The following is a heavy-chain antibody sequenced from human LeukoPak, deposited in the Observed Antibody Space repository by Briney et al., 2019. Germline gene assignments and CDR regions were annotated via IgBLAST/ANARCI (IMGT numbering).Heavy chain of an antibody. CDR1: GGSISSGSYY. D-gene: IGHD3-3*01. CDR3: ARSTYDFWSGYYYMDV. V-gene: IGHV4-61*02. CDR2: IYTSGST. Sequence: SQTLSLTCTVSGGSISSGSYYWSLIRQPAGKGLEWIGRIYTSGSTNYNPSLKSRVTISVDTSKNQFSLKLSSVTAADTAVYYCARSTYDFWSGYYYMDVWGKGTTVTVSS. J-gene: IGHJ6*03.